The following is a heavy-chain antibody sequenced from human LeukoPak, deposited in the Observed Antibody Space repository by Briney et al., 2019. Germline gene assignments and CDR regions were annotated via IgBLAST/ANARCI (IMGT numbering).Heavy chain of an antibody. J-gene: IGHJ3*01. Sequence: PGGSLRLSCVASGFAFGNFGMTWVRQIPGKGPEYVASIGDSGAFTFYAASVRGRFSLSRDNSKNIVFLHMNSLTAEDTALYYCARVGITRSTDALDFWGQGTMVVVSS. CDR3: ARVGITRSTDALDF. CDR1: GFAFGNFG. V-gene: IGHV3-23*01. D-gene: IGHD3-3*01. CDR2: IGDSGAFT.